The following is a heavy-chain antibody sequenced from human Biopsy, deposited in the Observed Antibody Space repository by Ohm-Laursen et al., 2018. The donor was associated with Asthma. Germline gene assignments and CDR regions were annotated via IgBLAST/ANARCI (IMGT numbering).Heavy chain of an antibody. V-gene: IGHV1-24*01. D-gene: IGHD4-17*01. Sequence: ASVKVSCKISGYSLTDLSMHWVRQAPGQGLEWMGGHDHEEGGTVNAWRFQGRVTMTEDTSTVTAYMELSSLSSDDTAVYYCASDFPKDYVRYNFQFWGQGTLVTVSS. J-gene: IGHJ4*02. CDR1: GYSLTDLS. CDR3: ASDFPKDYVRYNFQF. CDR2: HDHEEGGT.